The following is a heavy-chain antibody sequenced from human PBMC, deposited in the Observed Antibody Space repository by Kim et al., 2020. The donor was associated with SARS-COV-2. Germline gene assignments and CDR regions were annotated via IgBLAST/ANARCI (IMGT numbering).Heavy chain of an antibody. Sequence: GGSLRLSCAASGFTVSSNYMSWVRQAPGKGLEWVSVIYSGGSTYYADSVKGRFTISRDNSKNTLYLQMNSLRAEDTAVYYCARGEAAHANPFDYWGQGTLVTVSS. J-gene: IGHJ4*02. V-gene: IGHV3-66*01. CDR2: IYSGGST. CDR1: GFTVSSNY. D-gene: IGHD6-13*01. CDR3: ARGEAAHANPFDY.